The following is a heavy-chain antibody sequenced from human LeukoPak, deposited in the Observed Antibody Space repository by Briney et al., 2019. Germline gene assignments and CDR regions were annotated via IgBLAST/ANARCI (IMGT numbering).Heavy chain of an antibody. D-gene: IGHD3-3*01. CDR1: GGSISSSSYY. V-gene: IGHV4-39*07. CDR2: INHSGST. CDR3: ARGGIGSRDFGVVYYYYYGMDV. Sequence: SETLSLTCTVSGGSISSSSYYWGWIRQPPGKGLEWIGEINHSGSTNYNPSLKSRVTISVDTSKNQFSLKLSSVTAADTAVYYCARGGIGSRDFGVVYYYYYGMDVWGQGTTVTVSS. J-gene: IGHJ6*02.